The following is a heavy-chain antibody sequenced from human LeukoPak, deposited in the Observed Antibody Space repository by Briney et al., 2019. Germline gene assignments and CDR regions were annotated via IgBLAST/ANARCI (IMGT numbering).Heavy chain of an antibody. D-gene: IGHD3-3*01. CDR1: GYTFTGYY. CDR2: INPNSGGT. J-gene: IGHJ4*02. V-gene: IGHV1-2*02. Sequence: ASVKVSCKASGYTFTGYYMHWVRQAPGQGLEWMGWINPNSGGTNYAQKFQGRVTMTRDTSISTAYMELSRLRSDDTAVYYCARGSRAIFGVATFDYWGQGTLVTVSS. CDR3: ARGSRAIFGVATFDY.